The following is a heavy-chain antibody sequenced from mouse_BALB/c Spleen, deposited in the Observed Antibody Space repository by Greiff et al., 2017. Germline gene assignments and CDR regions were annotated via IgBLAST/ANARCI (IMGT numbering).Heavy chain of an antibody. J-gene: IGHJ3*01. V-gene: IGHV1-15*01. CDR3: TRDYEGSGFAY. CDR1: GYTFTDYE. Sequence: QVQLKQSGAELVRPGASVTLSCKASGYTFTDYEMHWVKQTPVHGLEWIGAIDPETGGTAYNQKFKGKATLTADKSSSTAYMELRSLTSEDSAVYYCTRDYEGSGFAYWGQGTLVTVSA. CDR2: IDPETGGT. D-gene: IGHD2-4*01.